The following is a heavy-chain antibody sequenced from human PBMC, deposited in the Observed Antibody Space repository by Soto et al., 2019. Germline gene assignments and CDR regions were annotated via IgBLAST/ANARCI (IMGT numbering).Heavy chain of an antibody. CDR3: ARDYDYVWGSYRPRIGTIFDY. CDR2: INHSGST. Sequence: SETLSLTCAVYGGSFGGYYWSWIRQPPGKGLEWIGEINHSGSTNYNPSLKSRVSISVDTSKNQFSLKLSSVNAADTAVYYCARDYDYVWGSYRPRIGTIFDYRGQGTLVTVSS. CDR1: GGSFGGYY. V-gene: IGHV4-34*01. D-gene: IGHD3-16*02. J-gene: IGHJ4*02.